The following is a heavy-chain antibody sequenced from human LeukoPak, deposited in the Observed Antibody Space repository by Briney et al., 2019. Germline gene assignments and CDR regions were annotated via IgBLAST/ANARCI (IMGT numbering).Heavy chain of an antibody. CDR1: GGTFSSYA. V-gene: IGHV1-69*05. Sequence: SVKVSCKASGGTFSSYAISWVRQAPGQGLEWMGRIIPIFGTANYAQKFQGRVTITTDESTSTAYMELSSLRSEDTAVYYCARATYCSSTSCSPYYYYMDVWGKGTTVTVSS. J-gene: IGHJ6*03. CDR2: IIPIFGTA. CDR3: ARATYCSSTSCSPYYYYMDV. D-gene: IGHD2-2*01.